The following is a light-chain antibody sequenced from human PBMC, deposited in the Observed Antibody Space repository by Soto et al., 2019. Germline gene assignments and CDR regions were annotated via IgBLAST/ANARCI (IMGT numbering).Light chain of an antibody. CDR1: QSVSRY. CDR2: DAS. V-gene: IGKV3-11*01. J-gene: IGKJ4*01. Sequence: EIVLTQSPVTLSLSPGERATLSCRASQSVSRYLAWYQQKPGQPPKLLIYDASKRATGVPARFSGSGSGTDFSLTISSLEPEDFAVYYCQQRSDWPLTFGGGTDVEI. CDR3: QQRSDWPLT.